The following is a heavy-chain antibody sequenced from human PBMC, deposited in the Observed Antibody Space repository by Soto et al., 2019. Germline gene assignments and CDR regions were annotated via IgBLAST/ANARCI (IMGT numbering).Heavy chain of an antibody. CDR1: GASMNSYH. V-gene: IGHV4-4*07. CDR3: ARDQGVAAAGITWFDP. J-gene: IGHJ5*02. D-gene: IGHD6-13*01. Sequence: SETLSLTCTVSGASMNSYHWSWIRQPAGKGLEWIGHIHSSGSTNYNPSLKSRVTMSVDTSKNQFSLRLMSLTAADTAVYYCARDQGVAAAGITWFDPWGQGYLVPSPQ. CDR2: IHSSGST.